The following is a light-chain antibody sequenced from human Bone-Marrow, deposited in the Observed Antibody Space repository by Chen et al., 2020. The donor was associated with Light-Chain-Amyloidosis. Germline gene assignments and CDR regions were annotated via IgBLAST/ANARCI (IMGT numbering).Light chain of an antibody. CDR2: RNN. CDR1: SNNVGNQG. V-gene: IGLV10-54*04. CDR3: SAWDSSLSAPV. J-gene: IGLJ3*02. Sequence: QAGLTQPPSVSKGLRQTATLTCTGNSNNVGNQGAAWLQQQQGHPPKLLSYRNNNRSSGISERFSASRSGNTASLTITGLQPEDEADYYCSAWDSSLSAPVFGGGTKLTVL.